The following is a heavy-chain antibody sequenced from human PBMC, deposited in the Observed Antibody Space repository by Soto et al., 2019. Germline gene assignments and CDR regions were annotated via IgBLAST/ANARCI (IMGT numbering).Heavy chain of an antibody. CDR2: TYYRSKWYN. J-gene: IGHJ3*02. CDR3: ARGGGIVVVPAARHDAFDI. Sequence: QSQTLSLTCAISGDSVSSNSAAWNWIRQSPSRGLEWLGRTYYRSKWYNDYAVSVKSRITINPDTSKNQFSLQLNSVTPEDTAVYYCARGGGIVVVPAARHDAFDIWGQGTMVTVSS. CDR1: GDSVSSNSAA. V-gene: IGHV6-1*01. D-gene: IGHD2-2*01.